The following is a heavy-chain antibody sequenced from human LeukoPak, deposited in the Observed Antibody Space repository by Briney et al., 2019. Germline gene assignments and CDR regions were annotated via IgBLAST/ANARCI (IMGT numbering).Heavy chain of an antibody. J-gene: IGHJ5*02. V-gene: IGHV1-18*01. CDR2: TSAYNGNT. CDR3: ARGRIGYCSSTSCLTGGFDP. CDR1: GYTFTSYG. D-gene: IGHD2-2*01. Sequence: ASVKVSCKASGYTFTSYGISWVRQAPGQGLEWMGWTSAYNGNTNYAQKLQGRVTMTTDTSTSTAYMELRSLRSDDTAVYYCARGRIGYCSSTSCLTGGFDPWGQGTLVTVSS.